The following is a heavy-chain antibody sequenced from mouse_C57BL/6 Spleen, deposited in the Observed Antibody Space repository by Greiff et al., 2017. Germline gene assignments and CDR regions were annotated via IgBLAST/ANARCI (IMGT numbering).Heavy chain of an antibody. CDR2: IDPSDSYT. Sequence: QVQLQQPGAELVKPGASVKLSCKASGYTFTSYWMQWVKQRPGQGLEWIGEIDPSDSYTNYNQKFKGKATLTVDTSSSTAYMQLSSLTSEDSAVYYCARDTRLFDYWGQGTTLTVSS. D-gene: IGHD3-2*02. J-gene: IGHJ2*01. CDR3: ARDTRLFDY. CDR1: GYTFTSYW. V-gene: IGHV1-50*01.